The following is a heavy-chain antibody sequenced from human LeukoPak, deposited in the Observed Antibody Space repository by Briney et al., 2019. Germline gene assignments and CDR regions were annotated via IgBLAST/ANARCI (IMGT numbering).Heavy chain of an antibody. CDR1: GFTFDSYG. V-gene: IGHV3-23*01. D-gene: IGHD2-15*01. CDR2: ISGSGSNM. Sequence: GGSLRLSCTASGFTFDSYGMSWVRQAPGKGLEWVSTISGSGSNMFYADSVKGRFTISRDNSKNTLYLQMNSLRAEDTAVYYCAKVVFGSRLRALIYDYWGQGTLVTVSP. CDR3: AKVVFGSRLRALIYDY. J-gene: IGHJ4*02.